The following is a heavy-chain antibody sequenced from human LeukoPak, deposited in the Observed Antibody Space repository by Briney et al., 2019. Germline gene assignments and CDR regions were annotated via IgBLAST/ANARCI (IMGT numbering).Heavy chain of an antibody. V-gene: IGHV1-2*02. CDR1: GYTFTGYY. Sequence: ASVKVSCKASGYTFTGYYMHWVRQAPGHGLKWRGWITPNSGVTNYAQKFQGRVNMTRDTSISTAYMELSRLRSDDMAVYYCAVVSDFDYWGEGTLVTVSS. CDR3: AVVSDFDY. CDR2: ITPNSGVT. J-gene: IGHJ4*02.